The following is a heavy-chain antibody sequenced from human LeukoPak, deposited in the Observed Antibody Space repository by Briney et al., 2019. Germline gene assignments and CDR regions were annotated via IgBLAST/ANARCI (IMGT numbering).Heavy chain of an antibody. CDR2: IYPGDSDT. D-gene: IGHD1-26*01. CDR1: GYSFTSYW. J-gene: IGHJ4*02. Sequence: GESLKISCKGSGYSFTSYWIGWVRQMPGKGLEWLGIIYPGDSDTRYSPSFQGQVTISADKSNSTAFLQWSCPNASDTAMYYCARGGSYYYFDYWGQGTLVTVSS. CDR3: ARGGSYYYFDY. V-gene: IGHV5-51*01.